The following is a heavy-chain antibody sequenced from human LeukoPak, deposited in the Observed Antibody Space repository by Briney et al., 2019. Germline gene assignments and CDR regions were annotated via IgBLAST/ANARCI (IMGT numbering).Heavy chain of an antibody. CDR2: LNPNTGGT. Sequence: GASVKVSCKTSGYTFTYYYMHWVRHAPGQGLEWMGWLNPNTGGTNYAQKYQARVTMTRDTSTSTAYMELTRLTSDDTAVYYCARDKISFDYWGQGTLVTVSS. J-gene: IGHJ4*02. D-gene: IGHD2/OR15-2a*01. V-gene: IGHV1-2*02. CDR3: ARDKISFDY. CDR1: GYTFTYYY.